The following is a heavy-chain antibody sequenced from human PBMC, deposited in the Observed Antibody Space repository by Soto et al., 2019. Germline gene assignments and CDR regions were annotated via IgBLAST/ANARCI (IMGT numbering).Heavy chain of an antibody. V-gene: IGHV3-23*01. Sequence: EVQILESGGGMVQPGGSLRLSCAGSGFMFSSFAMTWVRQAPGKGLGWVSTTRSNGEHTYYADSVKGRFTVSRDNSKNTLFLEMSSLRAEDSAIYYCAKDSKSVSVSAARVYGMEVWGQGTTVTVSS. J-gene: IGHJ6*02. D-gene: IGHD2-2*01. CDR3: AKDSKSVSVSAARVYGMEV. CDR1: GFMFSSFA. CDR2: TRSNGEHT.